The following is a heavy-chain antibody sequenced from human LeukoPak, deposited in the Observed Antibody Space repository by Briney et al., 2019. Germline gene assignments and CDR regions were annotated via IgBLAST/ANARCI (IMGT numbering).Heavy chain of an antibody. Sequence: PSETLSLTCTVSGGSISSSSYYWGWIRQPPGKGLEWIGSIYYSGSTYYNPSLKSRVTISVDTSKNQFSLKLSSVTAADTAVYYCARDIDSSGWPQLFDYWGQGTLVTVSS. CDR3: ARDIDSSGWPQLFDY. J-gene: IGHJ4*02. CDR2: IYYSGST. CDR1: GGSISSSSYY. D-gene: IGHD6-19*01. V-gene: IGHV4-39*07.